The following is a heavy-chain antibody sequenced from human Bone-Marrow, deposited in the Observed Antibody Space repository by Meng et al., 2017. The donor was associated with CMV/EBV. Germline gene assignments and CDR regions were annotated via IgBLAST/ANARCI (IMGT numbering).Heavy chain of an antibody. CDR1: GGSISSSSYY. CDR2: INHSGST. J-gene: IGHJ5*02. V-gene: IGHV4-39*07. CDR3: ARRRYYYGSGSSGWFDP. Sequence: SETLSLTCTVSGGSISSSSYYWGWIRQPPGKGLEWIGEINHSGSTNYNPSLKSRVTISVDTSKNQFSLKLSSVTAADTAVYYCARRRYYYGSGSSGWFDPWGQGTLVTVSS. D-gene: IGHD3-10*01.